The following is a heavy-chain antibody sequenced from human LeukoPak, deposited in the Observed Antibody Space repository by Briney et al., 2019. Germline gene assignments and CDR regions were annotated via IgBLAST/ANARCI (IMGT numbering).Heavy chain of an antibody. D-gene: IGHD2-2*01. V-gene: IGHV1-8*01. CDR1: GYTFTSYD. J-gene: IGHJ6*02. CDR2: MNPNSGNT. CDR3: ARRIVVVPADSRTGYYYYYGMDV. Sequence: ASVKVSCKASGYTFTSYDINWVRQATGQGLEWMGWMNPNSGNTGYAQKFQGRVTMTRNTSISTAYMELSSLRSEDTAVYYCARRIVVVPADSRTGYYYYYGMDVWGQGTTVTVSS.